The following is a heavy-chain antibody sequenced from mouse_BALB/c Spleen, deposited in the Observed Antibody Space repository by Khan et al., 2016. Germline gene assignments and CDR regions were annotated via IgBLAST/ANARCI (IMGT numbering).Heavy chain of an antibody. CDR1: VYTFTSYN. D-gene: IGHD2-14*01. Sequence: QVQLQQPGAELVKPGASVKMSCKASVYTFTSYNMHWVKQTPGQGLEWLGAIYPGNGDTSYNQKFKGKPTLTADKSSSTAYMQLSSLTSEDSAVXYCASEGNYFDNWGQGTTLTVSS. J-gene: IGHJ2*01. CDR2: IYPGNGDT. V-gene: IGHV1-12*01. CDR3: ASEGNYFDN.